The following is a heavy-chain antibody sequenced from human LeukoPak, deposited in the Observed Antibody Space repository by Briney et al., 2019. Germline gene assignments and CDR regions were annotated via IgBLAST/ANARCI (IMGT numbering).Heavy chain of an antibody. J-gene: IGHJ4*02. Sequence: SVKVSCKASGGTFSSYAISWVRQAPGQGLEWMGGIIPIFGTANYAQKFQGRVTITTDESTSTAYMEPSSLRSEDTAVYYCAGYDYGDYLFDYWGQGTLVTVSS. V-gene: IGHV1-69*05. CDR3: AGYDYGDYLFDY. CDR2: IIPIFGTA. D-gene: IGHD4-17*01. CDR1: GGTFSSYA.